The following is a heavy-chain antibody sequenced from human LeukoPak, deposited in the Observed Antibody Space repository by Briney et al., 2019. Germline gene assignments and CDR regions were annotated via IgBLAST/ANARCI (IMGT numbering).Heavy chain of an antibody. CDR3: ARGHHSSSYDYFDY. V-gene: IGHV3-74*01. J-gene: IGHJ4*02. D-gene: IGHD6-13*01. CDR1: GFTYSSYW. CDR2: INSDGSST. Sequence: GGSLRLSCAASGFTYSSYWMRWVRQAPGKGLVWVGHINSDGSSTTYADSVKGRFTISRDNAKNSLYLQMNSLRAEDTALYYCARGHHSSSYDYFDYWGQGTLVTVSS.